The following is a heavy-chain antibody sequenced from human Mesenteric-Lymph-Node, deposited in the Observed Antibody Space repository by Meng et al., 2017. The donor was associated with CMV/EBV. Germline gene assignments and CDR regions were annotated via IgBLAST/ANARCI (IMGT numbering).Heavy chain of an antibody. CDR1: GFTFSSYS. D-gene: IGHD3-10*01. V-gene: IGHV3-21*04. J-gene: IGHJ4*02. CDR2: ISSSSSYI. CDR3: AKDRGGACFDA. Sequence: GESLKISCAASGFTFSSYSMNWVRQAPGKGLEWVSSISSSSSYIYYADSVKGRFTISRDNGRHSLYLEMNSLRAEDTGLYHCAKDRGGACFDAWGQGTLVTVSS.